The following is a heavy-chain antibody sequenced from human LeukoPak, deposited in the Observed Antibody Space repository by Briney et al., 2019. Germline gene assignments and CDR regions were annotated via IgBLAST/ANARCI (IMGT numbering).Heavy chain of an antibody. V-gene: IGHV3-48*01. CDR2: ISSSSSTM. J-gene: IGHJ4*02. CDR1: GFTFSSYI. Sequence: GWSLPLSCTASGFTFSSYIMNWLRQAPGTGLEGVSYISSSSSTMYYAHSLKGRFTISRDNAKNSLYRQMNSLRAEDTAVYYCARGYDSGSYYVYWGQGTLVTVSS. CDR3: ARGYDSGSYYVY. D-gene: IGHD3-22*01.